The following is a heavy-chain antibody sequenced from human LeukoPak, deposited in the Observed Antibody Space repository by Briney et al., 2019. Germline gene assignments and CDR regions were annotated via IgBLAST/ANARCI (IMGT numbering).Heavy chain of an antibody. V-gene: IGHV3-7*01. Sequence: PGGSLRLSCAASGFTFSSYAMSWVRQAPGKGLEWVANINQDGTEKYYVDSVKGRFTISRDNAKKSLYLQMNSLRAEDTAVYFCASGSYFDSWGQGTLVAVSS. J-gene: IGHJ4*02. CDR2: INQDGTEK. CDR3: ASGSYFDS. D-gene: IGHD2-15*01. CDR1: GFTFSSYA.